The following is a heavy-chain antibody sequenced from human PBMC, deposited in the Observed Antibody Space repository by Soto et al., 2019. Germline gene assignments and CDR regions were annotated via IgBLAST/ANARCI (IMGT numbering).Heavy chain of an antibody. CDR1: GITFSNYG. J-gene: IGHJ4*02. CDR2: ICYDGINK. D-gene: IGHD3-10*01. CDR3: ATVEHYYGSGF. Sequence: QVQLVESGGGVVQPGRSLRLSCAASGITFSNYGMHWVRQAPGTGLEWVAVICYDGINKYYAYSVKGRFNISSDNSKNTLYLQMNSLRAEDTAVYSWATVEHYYGSGFWGQGTLVTVSS. V-gene: IGHV3-33*01.